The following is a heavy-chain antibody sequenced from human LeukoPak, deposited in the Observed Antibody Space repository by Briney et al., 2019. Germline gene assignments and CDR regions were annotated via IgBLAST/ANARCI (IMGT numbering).Heavy chain of an antibody. V-gene: IGHV3-7*01. CDR1: GFTFSRYW. CDR3: FVTFGY. D-gene: IGHD6-6*01. Sequence: PGGSLRLSCAASGFTFSRYWMSWVRQAPGKGLEWVANINQDGSETYYVDSVKGRFTISRDNAKNSVFLQMNNLRVEDTAAYYCFVTFGYWGQGTLVTVSS. J-gene: IGHJ4*02. CDR2: INQDGSET.